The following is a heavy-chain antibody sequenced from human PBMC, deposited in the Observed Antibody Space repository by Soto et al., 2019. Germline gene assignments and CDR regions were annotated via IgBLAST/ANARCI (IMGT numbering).Heavy chain of an antibody. D-gene: IGHD3-22*01. V-gene: IGHV3-21*01. J-gene: IGHJ4*02. CDR1: GFTFSSYS. CDR2: ISSSSSYI. Sequence: PGGSLRLSCAASGFTFSSYSMNWVRQAPGKGLEWVSSISSSSSYIYYADSVKGRFTISRDNAKNSLYLQMNSLRAEDTAVYYCARAFDYYARSGYLNPDYWGPGTLVTVSS. CDR3: ARAFDYYARSGYLNPDY.